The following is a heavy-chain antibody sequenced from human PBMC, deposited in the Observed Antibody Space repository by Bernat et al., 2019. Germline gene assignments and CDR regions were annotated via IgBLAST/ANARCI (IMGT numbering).Heavy chain of an antibody. Sequence: QVQLQESGPGLVKPSQTLSLTCTVSGGSISSGGYYWSWIRQHPGKGLEWIGYIHYSGNTYYNPSLKSRVSTSVDTSKNQFSLKLSSVTAADTAVYYCARDYRWSSGSPDDPWGQGTLVTVSS. CDR3: ARDYRWSSGSPDDP. J-gene: IGHJ5*02. CDR2: IHYSGNT. V-gene: IGHV4-31*03. CDR1: GGSISSGGYY. D-gene: IGHD3-10*01.